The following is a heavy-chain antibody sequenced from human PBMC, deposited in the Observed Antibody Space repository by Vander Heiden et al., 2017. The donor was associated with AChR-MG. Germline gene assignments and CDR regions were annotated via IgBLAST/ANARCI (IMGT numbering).Heavy chain of an antibody. J-gene: IGHJ4*02. CDR2: ISSSSSTI. CDR1: GFTFSSGR. D-gene: IGHD1-26*01. V-gene: IGHV3-48*01. CDR3: ARSRSYRPFDY. Sequence: EVPLVESGGGLVQPGGALRLSCAASGFTFSSGRLCGVRQARGKGLGGASNISSSSSTIYDADSVKGLFIISRDNAKNSLYLKMNRRRAEDTAVYCGARSRSYRPFDYWGQGTLVTVSS.